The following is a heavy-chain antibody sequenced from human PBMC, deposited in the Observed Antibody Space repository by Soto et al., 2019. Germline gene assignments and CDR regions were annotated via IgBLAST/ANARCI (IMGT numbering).Heavy chain of an antibody. V-gene: IGHV2-70*01. Sequence: DPTLVNTTQTLTLTCTFSGFSLITSGMCLSWIRQPPGKALEWLALIDWDDDKYYSTSLKTRLTISKDTSKNQVVITMTNMDPVDTATYYCARYHDLNYYGMDVWGQGTTDPVSS. CDR2: IDWDDDK. CDR3: ARYHDLNYYGMDV. D-gene: IGHD3-3*01. J-gene: IGHJ6*02. CDR1: GFSLITSGMC.